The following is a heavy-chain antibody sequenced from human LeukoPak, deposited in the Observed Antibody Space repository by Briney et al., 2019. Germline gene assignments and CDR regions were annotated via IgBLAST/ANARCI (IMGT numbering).Heavy chain of an antibody. CDR1: GFTVSSIY. CDR3: ARDSYYYDSTGYYDAFDI. CDR2: IYSDGTT. J-gene: IGHJ3*02. V-gene: IGHV3-53*01. Sequence: GGSLRLSCAASGFTVSSIYMSWVRQAPGKGLGWGSVIYSDGTTYYADSVKGRFTISRDNSKNSLYLQMNSLRAEDTAVYYCARDSYYYDSTGYYDAFDIWGQGTMVTVSS. D-gene: IGHD3-22*01.